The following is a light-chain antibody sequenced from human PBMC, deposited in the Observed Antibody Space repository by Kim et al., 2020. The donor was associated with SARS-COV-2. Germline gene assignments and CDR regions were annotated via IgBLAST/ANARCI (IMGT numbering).Light chain of an antibody. CDR3: QAWDDSTVL. Sequence: SYELTQPPSVSVSPGQTATIACSGDKLGDQYACWYQQRPGQSPVLVIYQNSQRPSGIPDRFSGSNSGNTATLTISGTQAMDEADYYCQAWDDSTVLFGGGTQLTVL. CDR2: QNS. CDR1: KLGDQY. J-gene: IGLJ2*01. V-gene: IGLV3-1*01.